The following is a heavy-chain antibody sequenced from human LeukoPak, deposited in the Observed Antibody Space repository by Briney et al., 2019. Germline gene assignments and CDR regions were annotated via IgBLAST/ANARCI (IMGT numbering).Heavy chain of an antibody. CDR3: SREVFLVAAGGTSFFDY. CDR2: ISSSGSTI. CDR1: GFTFSSYE. J-gene: IGHJ4*02. D-gene: IGHD6-13*01. Sequence: GGSLRLSCAASGFTFSSYEMNWVRQAPGKGLEWVSYISSSGSTIYYADSVKGRFTISRDNAKNSLYLQMNSLKTEDTAVYYCSREVFLVAAGGTSFFDYWGQGTLVTVSS. V-gene: IGHV3-48*03.